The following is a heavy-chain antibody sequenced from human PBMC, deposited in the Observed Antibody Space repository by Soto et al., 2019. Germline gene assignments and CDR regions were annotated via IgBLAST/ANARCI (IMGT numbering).Heavy chain of an antibody. CDR2: IYRGGNT. Sequence: EVQLVETGGGLIQPGGSLRLSCAASGFTVSSNYMSWVRQAPGKGLEWVSVIYRGGNTYYADSVKGRFSISRDSSKNMLYLQMNSLRGEVTAVYYCAKTPGGSGIPVAGGMDVWGQGTTVTVSS. CDR3: AKTPGGSGIPVAGGMDV. J-gene: IGHJ6*02. D-gene: IGHD3-10*01. CDR1: GFTVSSNY. V-gene: IGHV3-53*02.